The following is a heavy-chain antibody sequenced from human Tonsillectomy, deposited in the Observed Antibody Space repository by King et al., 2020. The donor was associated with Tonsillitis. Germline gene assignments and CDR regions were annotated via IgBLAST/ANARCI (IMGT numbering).Heavy chain of an antibody. V-gene: IGHV3-48*03. CDR1: GFTFSSYE. D-gene: IGHD6-13*01. Sequence: VQLVESGGGLVQPGGSLRLSCAASGFTFSSYEMNWVRQAPGKGLEWVSYISSSGSTIYYADSVKGRFTISRDNAKNSLYLQMNSLGAEDTAVYYCARGSRTGPAAGLGVGYWGQGTLVTVSS. CDR3: ARGSRTGPAAGLGVGY. J-gene: IGHJ4*02. CDR2: ISSSGSTI.